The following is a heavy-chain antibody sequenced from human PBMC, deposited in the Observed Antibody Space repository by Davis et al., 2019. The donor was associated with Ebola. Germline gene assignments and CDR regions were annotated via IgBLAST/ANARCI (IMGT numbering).Heavy chain of an antibody. D-gene: IGHD2-15*01. CDR1: GYTFTSYY. Sequence: ASVKVSCKASGYTFTSYYMHWVRQAPGQGLEWMGIINPSGGSTIYAQKFQGRVTMTRDTSTSTVYMELSSLRSEDTAVYYCAREVVVVVAATPSGYYYYGMDVWGKGTTVTVSS. V-gene: IGHV1-46*01. CDR2: INPSGGST. J-gene: IGHJ6*04. CDR3: AREVVVVVAATPSGYYYYGMDV.